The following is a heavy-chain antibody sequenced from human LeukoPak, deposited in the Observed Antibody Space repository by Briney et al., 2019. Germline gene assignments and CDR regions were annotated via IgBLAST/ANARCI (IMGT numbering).Heavy chain of an antibody. V-gene: IGHV3-7*02. Sequence: GGSLRLSCAASGFTFSSYWMSWVRQAPGKGLEWVANIKHDGSDKYYVDSVKGRLTISRDNAENSLYLQMNSLRAEDTAMYYCARTWDSVGAFDIWGQGTMVTVSS. CDR2: IKHDGSDK. CDR1: GFTFSSYW. J-gene: IGHJ3*02. CDR3: ARTWDSVGAFDI. D-gene: IGHD1-26*01.